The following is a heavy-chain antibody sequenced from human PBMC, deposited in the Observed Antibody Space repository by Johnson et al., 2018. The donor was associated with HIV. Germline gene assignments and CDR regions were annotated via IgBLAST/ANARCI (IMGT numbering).Heavy chain of an antibody. CDR2: IKCDGSEK. J-gene: IGHJ3*01. Sequence: VQLVESGGGLVQPGGSLRLSCAASGFTFSSSWMHWVCQAPEKGLEWVADIKCDGSEKYYVDSVKGRLTISRDNAKNSLYLQVNSLRAEDTAVYYCARDWGGYDAFDVWGQGTMVTVSS. CDR3: ARDWGGYDAFDV. CDR1: GFTFSSSW. V-gene: IGHV3-52*01. D-gene: IGHD7-27*01.